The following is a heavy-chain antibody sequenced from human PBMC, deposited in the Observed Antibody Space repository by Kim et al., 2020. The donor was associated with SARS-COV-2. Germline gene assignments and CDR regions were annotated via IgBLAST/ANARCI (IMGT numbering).Heavy chain of an antibody. J-gene: IGHJ4*02. D-gene: IGHD3-22*01. Sequence: SLKRRVPISVDTSKTQFSLKLSSVTAADTAVYYCAREHYYDSSGYYPFDYWGQGTLVTVSS. V-gene: IGHV4-34*01. CDR3: AREHYYDSSGYYPFDY.